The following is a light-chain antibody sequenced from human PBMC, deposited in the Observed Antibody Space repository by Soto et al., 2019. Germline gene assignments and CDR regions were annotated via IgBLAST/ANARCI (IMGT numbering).Light chain of an antibody. V-gene: IGLV2-14*01. J-gene: IGLJ1*01. CDR1: ISDVGNYKY. Sequence: QPVLTQPASVSGSPGQSITISCTGTISDVGNYKYVSWYQQHPGKAPKLMIYEVSNRPSGVSNRFSGSKSGNTASLTISGLQAEDETDYYCFSYTSSGTYVFGTGTKVTVL. CDR2: EVS. CDR3: FSYTSSGTYV.